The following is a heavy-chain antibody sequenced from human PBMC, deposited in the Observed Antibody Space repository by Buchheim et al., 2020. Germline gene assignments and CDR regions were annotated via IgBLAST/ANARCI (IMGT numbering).Heavy chain of an antibody. CDR1: GFTFSDAW. J-gene: IGHJ4*02. Sequence: VQMVASGGDLVKPGGSLRISCAASGFTFSDAWMGWVRQAPGKGLEWVGRIKSLNHGGTTDLAAPMKGRFSISRDDSKYMVYLQMDRLKSEDTAVYYCTTDGGLGPRPLFDYWGQGTL. D-gene: IGHD6-6*01. CDR2: IKSLNHGGTT. V-gene: IGHV3-15*01. CDR3: TTDGGLGPRPLFDY.